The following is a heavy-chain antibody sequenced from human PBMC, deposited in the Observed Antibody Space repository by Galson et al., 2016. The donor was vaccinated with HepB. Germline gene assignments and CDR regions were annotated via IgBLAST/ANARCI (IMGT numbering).Heavy chain of an antibody. Sequence: SVKVSCKASGYSFTSYAIHWMRQAPGQSLEWMGWINAGNGNTKNSQNFEGRVTFTRDTSASTVYLELSSLRFEVTAVYYCARGNYYDSSGLWYHLGQGTLVTVSS. CDR1: GYSFTSYA. CDR2: INAGNGNT. J-gene: IGHJ5*02. D-gene: IGHD3-22*01. V-gene: IGHV1-3*01. CDR3: ARGNYYDSSGLWYH.